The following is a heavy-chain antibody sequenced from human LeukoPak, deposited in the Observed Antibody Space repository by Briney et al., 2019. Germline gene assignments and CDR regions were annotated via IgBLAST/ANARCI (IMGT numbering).Heavy chain of an antibody. CDR1: GGSISSSNW. D-gene: IGHD2/OR15-2a*01. CDR3: ARSIGNAFDI. V-gene: IGHV4-4*02. Sequence: SETLSLTCAVSGGSISSSNWWSWVRQPPGKGLEWIGETYHSGSTNYNPSLKSRVTISVDKSNNQFSLKLSSVTAADTAVYYCARSIGNAFDIWGQGTMVTVSS. J-gene: IGHJ3*02. CDR2: TYHSGST.